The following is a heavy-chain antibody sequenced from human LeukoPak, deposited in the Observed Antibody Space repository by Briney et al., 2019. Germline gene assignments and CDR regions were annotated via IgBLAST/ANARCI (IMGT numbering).Heavy chain of an antibody. Sequence: SVKVSCKASGGTFSSYAISWVRQAPGQGLEWMGRIIPIFGTANYAQKFQGRVTITTDESTSTAYMELSSLRSEDTAAYYCARGGVYGDYETRFDYWGQGTLVTVSS. D-gene: IGHD4-17*01. CDR3: ARGGVYGDYETRFDY. J-gene: IGHJ4*02. CDR1: GGTFSSYA. CDR2: IIPIFGTA. V-gene: IGHV1-69*05.